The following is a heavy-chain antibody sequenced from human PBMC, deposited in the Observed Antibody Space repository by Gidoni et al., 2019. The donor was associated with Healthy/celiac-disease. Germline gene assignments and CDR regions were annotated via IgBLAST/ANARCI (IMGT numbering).Heavy chain of an antibody. J-gene: IGHJ3*02. V-gene: IGHV3-33*01. CDR1: GVSFSTYG. Sequence: QVQLVEPGAVVVQPGRSLRLPCAASGVSFSTYGMHWVRQVPGKWLGWVAVIWYDGSNKYYADAVKRRFTISRDNSKNKLYLQMNSRRAEDTAVYYCARGADSSSSDAFDIWGQGTMVTVSS. D-gene: IGHD6-6*01. CDR2: IWYDGSNK. CDR3: ARGADSSSSDAFDI.